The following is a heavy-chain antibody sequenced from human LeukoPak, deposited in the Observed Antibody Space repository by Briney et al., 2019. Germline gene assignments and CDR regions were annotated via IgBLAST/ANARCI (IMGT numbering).Heavy chain of an antibody. CDR1: GYTFTSYY. D-gene: IGHD3-22*01. Sequence: GASVKVSCKASGYTFTSYYLHWVRQAPGQGLEWMGRINPYSGGTNYAQKFQGRVTMTRDTSISTAYMELSRLRSDDTAVYYCARDAGYYDSSGYHYFDYWGQGTLFTVSS. CDR2: INPYSGGT. CDR3: ARDAGYYDSSGYHYFDY. V-gene: IGHV1-2*06. J-gene: IGHJ4*02.